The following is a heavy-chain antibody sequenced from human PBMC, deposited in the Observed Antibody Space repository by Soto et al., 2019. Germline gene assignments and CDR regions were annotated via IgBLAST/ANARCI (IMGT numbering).Heavy chain of an antibody. J-gene: IGHJ3*02. V-gene: IGHV3-48*02. CDR3: ARVSYDSSGYYRSGAFDI. D-gene: IGHD3-22*01. CDR1: GFTFSSYS. CDR2: ISSSSSTI. Sequence: GSLRLSCAASGFTFSSYSMNWVRQAPGKGLEWVSYISSSSSTIYYADSVKGRFTISRDNAKNSLYLQMNSLRDEDTAVYYCARVSYDSSGYYRSGAFDIWGQGTMVTVSS.